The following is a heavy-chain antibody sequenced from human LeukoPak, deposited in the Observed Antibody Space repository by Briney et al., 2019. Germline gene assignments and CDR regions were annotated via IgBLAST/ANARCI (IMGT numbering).Heavy chain of an antibody. D-gene: IGHD2-21*02. CDR3: AKDRGSPVVVTAFDY. CDR2: ISGSGGSK. J-gene: IGHJ4*02. CDR1: GFTFRSYA. V-gene: IGHV3-23*01. Sequence: PGGSLRLSCAASGFTFRSYAMTWVRQAPGKGLEWVSTISGSGGSKFNADSVKGRFPISRDNSENKLYLQMNSLRAEDTAVYYCAKDRGSPVVVTAFDYWGQGTLVTVSS.